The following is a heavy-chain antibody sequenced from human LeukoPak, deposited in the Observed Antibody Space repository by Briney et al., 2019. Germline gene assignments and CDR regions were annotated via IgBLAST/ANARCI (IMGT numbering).Heavy chain of an antibody. Sequence: GSLRLSCAASGFTFSIYAMNWVRQAPGKGLEWVSVISGSGGSTYYADSVKGRFTISRDNSKNTLYLQMNSPRAMDAAVYYCARDRGVLDYWGQGTLVTVSS. V-gene: IGHV3-23*01. CDR3: ARDRGVLDY. CDR1: GFTFSIYA. D-gene: IGHD2-8*01. CDR2: ISGSGGST. J-gene: IGHJ4*02.